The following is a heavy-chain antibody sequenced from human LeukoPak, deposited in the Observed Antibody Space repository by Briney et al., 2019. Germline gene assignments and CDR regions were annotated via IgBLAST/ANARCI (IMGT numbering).Heavy chain of an antibody. D-gene: IGHD4-17*01. CDR2: ISGNGGST. V-gene: IGHV3-23*01. J-gene: IGHJ3*02. CDR3: AKDPNGDYIGAFDI. Sequence: QPGGSLRLSCAASGFTFSSYAMSWVRQAPGKGLAWVSSISGNGGSTQYAASVQGRFTISRDNSKNTLYLQMNSLRGEDTAVYYCAKDPNGDYIGAFDIWGQGTMVTVSS. CDR1: GFTFSSYA.